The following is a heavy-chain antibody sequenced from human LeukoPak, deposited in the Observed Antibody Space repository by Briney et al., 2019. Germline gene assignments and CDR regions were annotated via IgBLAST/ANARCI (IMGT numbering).Heavy chain of an antibody. Sequence: GGSLRLSCAASGFTFADYAMHWVRQAPGKGLEWVSGISWNSGDIGYADSVKGRFTISRDNAKTSLYLQMNSLRAEDTALYYCAKDTLGYYGGFDYWGQGTLVTVSS. CDR1: GFTFADYA. J-gene: IGHJ4*02. CDR3: AKDTLGYYGGFDY. V-gene: IGHV3-9*01. CDR2: ISWNSGDI. D-gene: IGHD1-26*01.